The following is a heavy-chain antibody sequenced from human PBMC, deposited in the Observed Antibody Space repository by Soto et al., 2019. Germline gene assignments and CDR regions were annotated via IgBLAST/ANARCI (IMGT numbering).Heavy chain of an antibody. CDR1: GGSISSVDYY. V-gene: IGHV4-30-4*08. J-gene: IGHJ4*02. CDR3: ARVSLTLYCFDY. Sequence: SETLSLTCTVSGGSISSVDYYWSWLRQPPGKGLEGPGHIYDSRSTYYNPSLKRRVTISVDTSKNQFSLKLSSVTAADTAVYYCARVSLTLYCFDYWGQGALVTVSS. CDR2: IYDSRST.